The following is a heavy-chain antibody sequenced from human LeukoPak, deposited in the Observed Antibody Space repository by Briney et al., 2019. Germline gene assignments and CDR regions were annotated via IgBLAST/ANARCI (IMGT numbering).Heavy chain of an antibody. CDR3: AKVRWDNSGWYYLDY. CDR2: INSDGSST. D-gene: IGHD6-19*01. V-gene: IGHV3-74*01. CDR1: GFTFSSYW. J-gene: IGHJ4*02. Sequence: PGGSLRLSCAASGFTFSSYWMHWVRHAPGKGLVWVSRINSDGSSTSYADSVKGRFTISRDNSKSTLYLQMNSLRAEDTAVYYCAKVRWDNSGWYYLDYWGQGTLVTVSS.